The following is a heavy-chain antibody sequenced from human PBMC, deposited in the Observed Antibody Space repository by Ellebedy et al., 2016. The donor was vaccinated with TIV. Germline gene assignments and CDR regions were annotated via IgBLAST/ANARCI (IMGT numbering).Heavy chain of an antibody. CDR1: GGSVVSYY. V-gene: IGHV4-59*02. Sequence: MPSETLSLTCTVSGGSVVSYYWNWIRQPPGKGLEWIGYTHNSGNTKYNPSLTSRVTTSVDTSRNHFSMNLNSITAADTAVYYCAKWDSGLRAFDVWGHGTMVTVSS. CDR3: AKWDSGLRAFDV. J-gene: IGHJ3*01. CDR2: THNSGNT. D-gene: IGHD5-12*01.